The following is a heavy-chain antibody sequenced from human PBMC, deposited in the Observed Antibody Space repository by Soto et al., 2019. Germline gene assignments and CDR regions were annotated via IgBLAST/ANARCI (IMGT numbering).Heavy chain of an antibody. V-gene: IGHV3-48*03. J-gene: IGHJ4*02. CDR1: GFTFSSYE. CDR2: ISSSVISDSGSTI. Sequence: GGSLRLSCAASGFTFSSYEMNWVRQAPGKGLEWVSYISSSVISDSGSTIYYADSVKGRFTISRDDAKNSLYLQMNSLRAEDTAVYYCARGPPLDYWGQGTLVTVYS. CDR3: ARGPPLDY.